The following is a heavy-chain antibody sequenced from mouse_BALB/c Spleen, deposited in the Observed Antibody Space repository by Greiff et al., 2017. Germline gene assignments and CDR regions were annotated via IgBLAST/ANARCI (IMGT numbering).Heavy chain of an antibody. J-gene: IGHJ3*01. CDR3: ARERFLAY. Sequence: VKLVESGPQLVRPGASVKISCKASGYSFTSYWMHWVKQRPGQGLEWIGMIDPSDSETRLNQKFKDKATLTVDKSSSTAYMQLSSPTSEDSAVYYCARERFLAYWGQGTLVTVSA. CDR1: GYSFTSYW. CDR2: IDPSDSET. V-gene: IGHV1S126*01.